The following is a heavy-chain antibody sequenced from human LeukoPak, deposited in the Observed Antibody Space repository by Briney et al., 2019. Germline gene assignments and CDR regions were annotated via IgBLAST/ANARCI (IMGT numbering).Heavy chain of an antibody. Sequence: SVKVSCKASGGTFSSYAISWVRQAPGQGLEWMGGIIPIFGTANYAQKFQGRVTITTDESTSTAYMELSSLRSGDTAVYYCASHWGSSYYYYMDVWGTGTTVTVSS. CDR1: GGTFSSYA. V-gene: IGHV1-69*05. CDR3: ASHWGSSYYYYMDV. CDR2: IIPIFGTA. D-gene: IGHD6-6*01. J-gene: IGHJ6*03.